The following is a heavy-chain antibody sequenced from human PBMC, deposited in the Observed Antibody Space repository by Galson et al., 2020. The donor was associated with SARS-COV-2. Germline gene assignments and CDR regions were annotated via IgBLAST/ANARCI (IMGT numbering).Heavy chain of an antibody. Sequence: ASVKVSCEASGYTFNSYDINWVRQAAGQGLEWMGWMNPNSGNTGYAQKFQGRVTMTRETAISTAYMELSSLRDDDTAMYYCARKDASGSYYPLDHWGQGTLVTVSS. CDR1: GYTFNSYD. CDR3: ARKDASGSYYPLDH. D-gene: IGHD3-10*01. V-gene: IGHV1-8*01. J-gene: IGHJ1*01. CDR2: MNPNSGNT.